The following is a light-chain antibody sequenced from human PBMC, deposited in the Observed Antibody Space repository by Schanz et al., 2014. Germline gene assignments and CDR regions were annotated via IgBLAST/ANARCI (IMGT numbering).Light chain of an antibody. CDR2: EGS. J-gene: IGLJ3*02. V-gene: IGLV2-14*01. Sequence: QSALTQPASVSGSPGQSITISCTGTSSDVGGYNYVSWYQQHPGKAPKLMIYEGSERPSGVSNRFSGSKSGNTASLTISGLQAEDEADYYCCSYTTSNTLVFGGGTKLTVL. CDR1: SSDVGGYNY. CDR3: CSYTTSNTLV.